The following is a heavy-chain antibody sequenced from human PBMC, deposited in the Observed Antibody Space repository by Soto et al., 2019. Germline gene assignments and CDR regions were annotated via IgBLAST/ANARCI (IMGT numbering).Heavy chain of an antibody. CDR3: ARAGYYYDSSGYSNAAFDI. V-gene: IGHV1-2*02. CDR2: INPNSGGT. CDR1: GYTFTGYY. J-gene: IGHJ3*02. Sequence: ASVKVSCKASGYTFTGYYMHWVRQAPGQGLEWMGWINPNSGGTNYAQKFQGRVTMTRDTSISTAYMELSRLRSDDTAVYYCARAGYYYDSSGYSNAAFDIWGQGTMVTASS. D-gene: IGHD3-22*01.